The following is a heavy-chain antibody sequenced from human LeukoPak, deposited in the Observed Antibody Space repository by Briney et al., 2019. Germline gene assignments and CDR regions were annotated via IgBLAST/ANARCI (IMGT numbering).Heavy chain of an antibody. CDR1: GFTFSSYG. CDR2: IWYDGSNK. J-gene: IGHJ4*02. Sequence: PGGSLRLSCAASGFTFSSYGMHWVRQAPGKGLEWVAVIWYDGSNKYYADSVKGRFTISRDNAKNSLFLQMNSLRVEDTAVYYCAASRSLDRSLDYWGQGTLVTVSS. D-gene: IGHD3-9*01. V-gene: IGHV3-33*01. CDR3: AASRSLDRSLDY.